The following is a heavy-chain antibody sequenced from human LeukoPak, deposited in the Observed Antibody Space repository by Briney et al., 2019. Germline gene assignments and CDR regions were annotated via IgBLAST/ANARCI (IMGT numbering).Heavy chain of an antibody. CDR2: ISGGKDST. Sequence: GGSLRLSCAASGFTFSSYAMYWVREAPGKGLEWVSSISGGKDSTYYADSVKGRFTISSDNSRSTLYLKMNSLRADDTAIYYCATKRGQGTQLNYNWFDPWGQGTLVTVSS. CDR1: GFTFSSYA. V-gene: IGHV3-23*01. D-gene: IGHD1-1*01. CDR3: ATKRGQGTQLNYNWFDP. J-gene: IGHJ5*02.